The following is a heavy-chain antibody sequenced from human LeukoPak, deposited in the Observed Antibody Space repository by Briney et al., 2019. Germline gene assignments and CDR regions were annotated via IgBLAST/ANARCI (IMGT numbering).Heavy chain of an antibody. D-gene: IGHD6-19*01. Sequence: SETLSLTCAVSGVAFSNYYWSWVRQSPRKGLEWIGEINHSGYTNYNPSLRSRVTMSIDTSKNQFSLMLTSVTAADTAVYYCTRAVAGHPDWGQGTLVTVSS. V-gene: IGHV4-34*01. CDR2: INHSGYT. CDR1: GVAFSNYY. J-gene: IGHJ4*02. CDR3: TRAVAGHPD.